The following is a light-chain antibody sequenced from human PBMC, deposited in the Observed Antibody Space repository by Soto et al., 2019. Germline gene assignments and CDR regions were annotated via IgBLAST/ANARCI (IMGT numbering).Light chain of an antibody. V-gene: IGKV3D-20*02. CDR1: QSISSNY. Sequence: EVVLTQSPGTLSLSPGERATLSCRASQSISSNYLAWYQQKPGRAPRLLIYDASTRATGIPARFSGSGSGTDFTLTIDSLEPEDFAVYYCQQRSNWPPDFGPGTKVDI. CDR2: DAS. J-gene: IGKJ3*01. CDR3: QQRSNWPPD.